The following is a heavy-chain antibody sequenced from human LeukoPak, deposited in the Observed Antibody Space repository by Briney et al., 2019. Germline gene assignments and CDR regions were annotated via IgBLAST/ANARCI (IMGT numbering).Heavy chain of an antibody. CDR2: ISSSGSTL. D-gene: IGHD5-18*01. J-gene: IGHJ4*02. CDR3: ARDYGYSLY. Sequence: SGGSLRLSCAASGFTFSSYELNWVRQAPGKGLEWVSYISSSGSTLYYADSVKGRFTISRDYAKNSLYLQMNSLRAEDPAVYYCARDYGYSLYWGQATLVTVSS. CDR1: GFTFSSYE. V-gene: IGHV3-48*03.